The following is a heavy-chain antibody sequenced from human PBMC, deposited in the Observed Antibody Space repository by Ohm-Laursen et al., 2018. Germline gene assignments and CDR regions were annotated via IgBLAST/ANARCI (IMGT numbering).Heavy chain of an antibody. CDR2: ISGSNGNT. CDR1: GFNFRGDW. V-gene: IGHV3-23*01. Sequence: SLRLSCAASGFNFRGDWMSWVRQAPGKGLEWVPTISGSNGNTYYADSVKGRFTISRDSSKNTVYLQMNSLRAGDTGVYYCARKRNLVGVTGIDFDYWGQGTLVTVSS. J-gene: IGHJ4*02. D-gene: IGHD1-26*01. CDR3: ARKRNLVGVTGIDFDY.